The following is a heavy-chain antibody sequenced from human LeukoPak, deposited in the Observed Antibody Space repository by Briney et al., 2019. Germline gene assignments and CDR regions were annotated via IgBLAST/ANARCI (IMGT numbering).Heavy chain of an antibody. J-gene: IGHJ4*02. Sequence: PGGSLGLSCEASGFTFSAYAMTWVRQAPGKGLEWVANIKEDGSEKNYTVSRDNAKNSLYLQMNSLRGDDAAIYYCARDWGAAGLWDYWGQGTLVTVSS. CDR1: GFTFSAYA. V-gene: IGHV3-7*05. CDR3: ARDWGAAGLWDY. D-gene: IGHD6-13*01. CDR2: IKEDGSEK.